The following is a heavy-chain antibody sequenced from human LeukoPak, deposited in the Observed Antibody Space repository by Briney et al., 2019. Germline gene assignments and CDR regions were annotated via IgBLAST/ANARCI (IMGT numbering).Heavy chain of an antibody. D-gene: IGHD3-10*01. CDR3: ATFYYGSGRPTQLDY. V-gene: IGHV3-11*01. J-gene: IGHJ4*02. Sequence: GGSLRLSCAASGFACSDYYMTWIRQAPGKGLEWVSYVSSSGSSMYYADSVKGRFTIPRDNAKNSLYLQKNSLRAEDTAVYYCATFYYGSGRPTQLDYWGQGTLVTVSS. CDR2: VSSSGSSM. CDR1: GFACSDYY.